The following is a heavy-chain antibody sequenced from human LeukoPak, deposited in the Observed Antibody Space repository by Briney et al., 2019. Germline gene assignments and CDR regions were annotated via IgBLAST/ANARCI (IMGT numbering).Heavy chain of an antibody. Sequence: PSETLSLTCTVSGDSISSKSYFWGWIRQPPGRGLEWIGTIYYSGSTYYNPSLKSRVTISVDTSKNQFSLKLSSVTAADTAVYYCARLPLGYFPPHFDYWGQGTLVTVSS. J-gene: IGHJ4*02. CDR3: ARLPLGYFPPHFDY. CDR1: GDSISSKSYF. CDR2: IYYSGST. V-gene: IGHV4-39*07. D-gene: IGHD3-22*01.